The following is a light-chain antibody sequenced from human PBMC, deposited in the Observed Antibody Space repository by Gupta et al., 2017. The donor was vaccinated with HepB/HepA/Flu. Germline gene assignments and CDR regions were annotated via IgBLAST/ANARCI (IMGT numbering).Light chain of an antibody. CDR2: EDT. Sequence: SYELTQPPSVSVSPGQTARITRPGDALSKKYAYWYQQQSGQAPVLVIYEDTKRPSGIPERFSGSSSGTTATLMISGAQVQDEGDYYCYSPDITGDHVVFGGGTKVTVL. J-gene: IGLJ3*02. CDR1: ALSKKY. CDR3: YSPDITGDHVV. V-gene: IGLV3-10*01.